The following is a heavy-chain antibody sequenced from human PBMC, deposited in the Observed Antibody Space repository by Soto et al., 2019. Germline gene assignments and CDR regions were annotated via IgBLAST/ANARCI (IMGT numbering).Heavy chain of an antibody. D-gene: IGHD6-6*01. J-gene: IGHJ3*02. CDR3: ARGLIAARPARPRTYPNAFDI. V-gene: IGHV5-10-1*01. CDR2: IDPSDSYT. Sequence: PGESLKSSCNGSGDSLTSYWISWVGQMPGKGLEWMGRIDPSDSYTNYSPSFQGHVTISADKSISTAYLQWSSLKASDTAMYYCARGLIAARPARPRTYPNAFDIWGQGTIVPVS. CDR1: GDSLTSYW.